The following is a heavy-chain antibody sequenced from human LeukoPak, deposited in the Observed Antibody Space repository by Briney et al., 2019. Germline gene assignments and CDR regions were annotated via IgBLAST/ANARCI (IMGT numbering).Heavy chain of an antibody. CDR3: TTSGITIFGVVIIGDFDY. D-gene: IGHD3-3*01. V-gene: IGHV3-15*01. CDR1: GFTFSNAW. Sequence: GGSLRLSCAASGFTFSNAWMSWVRQAPGKGLEWVGRIKSKTDGGTTDYAAPVKGRFTTSRDDSKNTLYLQMNSLKTEDTAVYYCTTSGITIFGVVIIGDFDYWGQGTLVTVSS. CDR2: IKSKTDGGTT. J-gene: IGHJ4*02.